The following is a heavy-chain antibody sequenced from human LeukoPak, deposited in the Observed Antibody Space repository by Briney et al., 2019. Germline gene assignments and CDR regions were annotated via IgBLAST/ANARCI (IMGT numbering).Heavy chain of an antibody. D-gene: IGHD2-15*01. CDR1: GFTFSSYS. J-gene: IGHJ4*02. CDR2: ISYDGSNK. V-gene: IGHV3-30*18. Sequence: GGSLRLSCAASGFTFSSYSMNWVRQAPGKGLEWVAVISYDGSNKYYADSVKGRFTISRDNSKNTLYLQMNSLRAEDTAVYYCAKAEDGWSIDYWGQGTLVTVSS. CDR3: AKAEDGWSIDY.